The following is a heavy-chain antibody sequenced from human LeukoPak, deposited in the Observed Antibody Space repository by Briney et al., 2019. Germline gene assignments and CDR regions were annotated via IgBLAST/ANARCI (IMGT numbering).Heavy chain of an antibody. J-gene: IGHJ6*03. Sequence: SETLSLTCTVSGGSISSSSYYWGWIRQPPGKGLEWIGSIYYSGSTYYNPSLKSRVTISVDTSKNQFSLKLSSVTAADTAVYYCARGSVGYCSSTSCYGGKNYYYYYMDVWGKGTTVTVSS. D-gene: IGHD2-2*01. V-gene: IGHV4-39*07. CDR2: IYYSGST. CDR3: ARGSVGYCSSTSCYGGKNYYYYYMDV. CDR1: GGSISSSSYY.